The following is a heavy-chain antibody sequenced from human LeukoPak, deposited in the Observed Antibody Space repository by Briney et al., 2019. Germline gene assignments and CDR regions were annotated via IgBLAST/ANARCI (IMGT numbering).Heavy chain of an antibody. CDR2: IYYSGST. Sequence: SETLSLTCTVSGGSISSYYWSWLRQPPGKGLEGIGYIYYSGSTNYNPSLKSRVTISVDTSKNQFSLKLSSVTAADTAVYYCARHSGGRDSSGEYWYFDLWGRGTLVTVSS. V-gene: IGHV4-59*08. D-gene: IGHD3-22*01. CDR1: GGSISSYY. J-gene: IGHJ2*01. CDR3: ARHSGGRDSSGEYWYFDL.